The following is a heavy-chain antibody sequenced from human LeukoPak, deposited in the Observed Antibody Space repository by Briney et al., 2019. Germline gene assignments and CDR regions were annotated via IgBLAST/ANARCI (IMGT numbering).Heavy chain of an antibody. CDR1: GYTFTSYG. J-gene: IGHJ5*02. Sequence: ASVKVSCKASGYTFTSYGISWVRQAPGQGLEWMGWISAYNGNTNYAQKLQGRVTMTTDTSTSTAYMELRSLRSDDTAVYYCARVVGEEYDILTGYYIDSNWCDPWGQGTLVTVSS. D-gene: IGHD3-9*01. CDR3: ARVVGEEYDILTGYYIDSNWCDP. CDR2: ISAYNGNT. V-gene: IGHV1-18*01.